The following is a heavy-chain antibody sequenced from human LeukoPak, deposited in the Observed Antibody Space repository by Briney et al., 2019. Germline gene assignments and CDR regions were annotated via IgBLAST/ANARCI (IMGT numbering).Heavy chain of an antibody. V-gene: IGHV1-18*01. CDR1: GYTFTSYG. Sequence: ASVKVSCKASGYTFTSYGISWVRQAPGQGLEWMGWINAYNGDTNYAQKLQGRVTMTTDTSTSTAYMELRSLRSDDTAVYYCARDFRPVGATTVFNYYYYGMDVWGQGTTVTVSS. J-gene: IGHJ6*02. D-gene: IGHD1-26*01. CDR2: INAYNGDT. CDR3: ARDFRPVGATTVFNYYYYGMDV.